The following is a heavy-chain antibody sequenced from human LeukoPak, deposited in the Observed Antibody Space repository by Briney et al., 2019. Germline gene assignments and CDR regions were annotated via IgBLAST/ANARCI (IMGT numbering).Heavy chain of an antibody. Sequence: GGSLRLSCAASGFTFSNAWMSWVRQAPGKGLEWVGRIKSKTDGGTTDCAAPVKGRFTISRDDSKNTLYLQMNSLKTEDTAVYYCTTTFDSSGFPAWGQGTLVTVSS. CDR1: GFTFSNAW. J-gene: IGHJ5*02. CDR2: IKSKTDGGTT. CDR3: TTTFDSSGFPA. D-gene: IGHD6-19*01. V-gene: IGHV3-15*01.